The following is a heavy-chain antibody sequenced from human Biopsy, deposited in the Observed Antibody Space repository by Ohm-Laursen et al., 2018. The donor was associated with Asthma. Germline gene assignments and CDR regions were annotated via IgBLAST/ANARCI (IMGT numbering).Heavy chain of an antibody. CDR1: GYTFINYA. CDR3: ARTYYDFLTGQVNDVFAI. Sequence: ATVKISCKASGYTFINYAIHWVRQAPGQRLEWMGWINAGNGNTKYSQKFQGRVTITRDTSASTAYMDLSSLRSEDTAVYYCARTYYDFLTGQVNDVFAIWGQGTMVPVSS. V-gene: IGHV1-3*01. J-gene: IGHJ3*02. D-gene: IGHD3-9*01. CDR2: INAGNGNT.